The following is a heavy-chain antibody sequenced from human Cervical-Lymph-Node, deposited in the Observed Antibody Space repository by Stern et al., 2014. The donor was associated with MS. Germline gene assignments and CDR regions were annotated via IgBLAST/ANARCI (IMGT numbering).Heavy chain of an antibody. CDR3: ARIMATAAY. CDR1: GFTFNSYW. CDR2: TNEDGRQR. Sequence: EVQLVESGGGLVQPGESLKLSCAVSGFTFNSYWMSWVRQAPGKGLEWVANTNEDGRQRHYVDSVKGRFTISSDNTRTTLYLQMNNLRDDDTAVYYCARIMATAAYWGQGALVIVSA. J-gene: IGHJ4*02. V-gene: IGHV3-7*01. D-gene: IGHD2-21*02.